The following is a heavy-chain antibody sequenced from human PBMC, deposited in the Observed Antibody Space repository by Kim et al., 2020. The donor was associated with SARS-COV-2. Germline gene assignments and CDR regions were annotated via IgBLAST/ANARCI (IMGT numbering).Heavy chain of an antibody. Sequence: GGSLRLSCAASGFTFSSYAMSWVRQAPGKGLEWVSAISGSGGSTYYADSVKGRFTISRDNSKNTLYRQMNSLRAEDTAVYYCAKDIYSGNGPDAFDIWGQGTMVTVSS. CDR2: ISGSGGST. CDR1: GFTFSSYA. D-gene: IGHD5-12*01. CDR3: AKDIYSGNGPDAFDI. V-gene: IGHV3-23*01. J-gene: IGHJ3*02.